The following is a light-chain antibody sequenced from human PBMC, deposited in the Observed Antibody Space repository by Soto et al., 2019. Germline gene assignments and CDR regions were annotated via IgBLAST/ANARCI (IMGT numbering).Light chain of an antibody. V-gene: IGLV2-14*01. Sequence: QSVLTQPASVSGSPGQSITISCTGTSSDVGSYNYVSWYQHHPGKAPRLIIHASSNRPSGVSHRFSGSRSGNTASLTTSGLQAEDEADYYCSSYTSGTTLYVFGTGTKVTVL. J-gene: IGLJ1*01. CDR3: SSYTSGTTLYV. CDR2: ASS. CDR1: SSDVGSYNY.